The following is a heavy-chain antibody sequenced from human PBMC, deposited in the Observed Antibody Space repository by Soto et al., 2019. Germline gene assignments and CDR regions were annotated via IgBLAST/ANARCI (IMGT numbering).Heavy chain of an antibody. V-gene: IGHV4-59*01. D-gene: IGHD1-26*01. J-gene: IGHJ6*02. CDR2: IYYSGST. CDR3: ARAGGGGSYLYYYYYYGMDV. CDR1: GGSISSYY. Sequence: SETLSLTCTVSGGSISSYYWSWIRQPPGKGLEWIGYIYYSGSTNYNPSLKSRVTISVDTSKNQFSLKLSSVTAADTAVYYCARAGGGGSYLYYYYYYGMDVWGQGTTVTV.